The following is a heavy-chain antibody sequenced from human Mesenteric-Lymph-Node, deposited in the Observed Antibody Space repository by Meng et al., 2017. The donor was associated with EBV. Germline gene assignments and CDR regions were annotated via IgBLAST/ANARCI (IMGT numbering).Heavy chain of an antibody. J-gene: IGHJ4*02. Sequence: VPLQEAGPGLVKPSGTLSLTCAVSSGPISSSHWWSWVRQPPGKGLEWIGDIYHSGSTNYSPSLKSRVTMSMDTSNNQFSLRLTSVTAADTAVYYCGTMVARWGAENPNDYWGQGILITVSS. D-gene: IGHD2-8*01. CDR2: IYHSGST. CDR3: GTMVARWGAENPNDY. CDR1: SGPISSSHW. V-gene: IGHV4-4*02.